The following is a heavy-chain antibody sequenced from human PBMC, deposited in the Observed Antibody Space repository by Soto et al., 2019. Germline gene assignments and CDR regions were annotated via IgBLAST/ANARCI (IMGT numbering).Heavy chain of an antibody. V-gene: IGHV4-39*01. CDR1: GGSISSSSYY. J-gene: IGHJ4*02. CDR2: IYYSGST. CDR3: ALHDYGRSDY. Sequence: ASETLSLTCTVSGGSISSSSYYWGWIRQPPGKGLEWIGSIYYSGSTYYNPSLKSRVTISVDTSKNQFSLKLSSVTAADTAVYYCALHDYGRSDYWGQGTLVTVSS. D-gene: IGHD4-17*01.